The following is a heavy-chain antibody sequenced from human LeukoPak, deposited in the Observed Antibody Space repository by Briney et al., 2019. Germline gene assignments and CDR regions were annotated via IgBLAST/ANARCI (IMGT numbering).Heavy chain of an antibody. CDR3: ARYGITIVRGGKYYFDS. Sequence: PSETLSLTCTVSGGSISGYFWSWIRQPPGKGVEWIGYIHYSGSTNYIPSLNSRVTISVDTSKNQFSLRLSSVTAADTAVYYCARYGITIVRGGKYYFDSWGQGTLVTVSS. V-gene: IGHV4-59*08. J-gene: IGHJ4*02. CDR1: GGSISGYF. D-gene: IGHD3-10*01. CDR2: IHYSGST.